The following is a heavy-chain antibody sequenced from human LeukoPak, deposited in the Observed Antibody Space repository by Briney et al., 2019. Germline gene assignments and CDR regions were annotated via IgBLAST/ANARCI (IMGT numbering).Heavy chain of an antibody. CDR1: GFTFSSYG. CDR3: ARDPSGSSTTSFDY. CDR2: IWYDGTNK. D-gene: IGHD1/OR15-1a*01. Sequence: GGSLRLSCAASGFTFSSYGMHWVRQAPGKGLEWVAVIWYDGTNKYYANSVKGRFTISRDNSKNTLYLQMNTLRVEDTAVYYCARDPSGSSTTSFDYWGQGTLVTVSS. V-gene: IGHV3-33*01. J-gene: IGHJ4*02.